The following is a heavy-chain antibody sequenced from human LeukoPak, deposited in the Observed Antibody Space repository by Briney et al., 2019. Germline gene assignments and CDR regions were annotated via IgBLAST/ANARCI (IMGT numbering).Heavy chain of an antibody. J-gene: IGHJ4*02. V-gene: IGHV3-7*03. CDR1: GLPFSSYW. CDR2: INQDGSEK. D-gene: IGHD6-19*01. CDR3: ARGSSSGYLRVKLDS. Sequence: GGSLRLSCAASGLPFSSYWMSWVRQAPGKGLEWVANINQDGSEKYYVDSVKGRFTISRDNAKNSVYLQMNSLRAEDTAVYYCARGSSSGYLRVKLDSWGQGTLVTVSS.